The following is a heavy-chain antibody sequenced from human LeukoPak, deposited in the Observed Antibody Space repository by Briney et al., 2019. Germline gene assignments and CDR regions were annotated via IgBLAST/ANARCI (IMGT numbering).Heavy chain of an antibody. V-gene: IGHV3-15*04. D-gene: IGHD1-7*01. CDR1: GFTFNYAW. J-gene: IGHJ6*02. CDR2: TVSEIDGGTT. Sequence: PGGSLRLSCAASGFTFNYAWMSWVRQVPGKGLEWVGQTVSEIDGGTTDYATPVKGRFTISRDDSKSTLYLQMNSLKIEDTAVYYCTTDEDWNYARKDVWGQGATVIVSS. CDR3: TTDEDWNYARKDV.